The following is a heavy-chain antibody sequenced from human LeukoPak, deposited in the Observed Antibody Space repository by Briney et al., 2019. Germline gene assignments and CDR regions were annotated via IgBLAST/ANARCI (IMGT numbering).Heavy chain of an antibody. D-gene: IGHD2-15*01. Sequence: GGSLRLSCAASGFTFSSYGMHWVRQAPGKGLEWVAVISYDGSNKYYADSVKGRFTISRDNSKNTLYLQMNSLRAEDTAVYYCAKDSFIGSIYCSGGSCYFGFDYWGQGTLVTVSS. CDR2: ISYDGSNK. CDR1: GFTFSSYG. CDR3: AKDSFIGSIYCSGGSCYFGFDY. J-gene: IGHJ4*02. V-gene: IGHV3-30*18.